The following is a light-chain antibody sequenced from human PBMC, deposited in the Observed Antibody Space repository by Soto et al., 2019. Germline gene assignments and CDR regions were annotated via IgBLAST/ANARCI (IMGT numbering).Light chain of an antibody. Sequence: QSALTQPPSASATPGQRVTISCSGSNSNIGTNTVNWYQQLPGTAPRLLIYTNNQRPSGVPQRFSGSKTGTSASLAIGGLQSDDGADYYCAAWDDSLGAYVFGTGTKVTVL. V-gene: IGLV1-44*01. CDR2: TNN. J-gene: IGLJ1*01. CDR1: NSNIGTNT. CDR3: AAWDDSLGAYV.